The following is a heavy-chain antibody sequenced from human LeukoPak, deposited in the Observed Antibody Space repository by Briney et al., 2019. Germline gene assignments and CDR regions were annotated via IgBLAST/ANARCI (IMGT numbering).Heavy chain of an antibody. CDR2: IYYSGST. Sequence: SETLSLTCTVSGGSISSSSYYWGWIRQPPGKGLEWIGSIYYSGSTYYNPSLKSRVTISVDTSKNQFSLKLSSVTAADTAVYYCASGHSGPNGGCYFDYWGQGTLVTVSS. D-gene: IGHD3-16*01. CDR1: GGSISSSSYY. CDR3: ASGHSGPNGGCYFDY. J-gene: IGHJ4*02. V-gene: IGHV4-39*07.